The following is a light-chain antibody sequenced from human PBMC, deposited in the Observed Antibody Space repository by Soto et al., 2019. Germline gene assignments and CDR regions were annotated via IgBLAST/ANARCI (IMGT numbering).Light chain of an antibody. V-gene: IGKV3-11*01. Sequence: EIWLTQYPANLALSPGERATPSFRASPSVTNFLAWYQQNPGQAPRLLIYGAFNRATGIPARFSGSGSGTDFTLTISSLEPEDSAVYYCQQRNVWPPVTFGQGTRLEIK. CDR2: GAF. CDR3: QQRNVWPPVT. CDR1: PSVTNF. J-gene: IGKJ5*01.